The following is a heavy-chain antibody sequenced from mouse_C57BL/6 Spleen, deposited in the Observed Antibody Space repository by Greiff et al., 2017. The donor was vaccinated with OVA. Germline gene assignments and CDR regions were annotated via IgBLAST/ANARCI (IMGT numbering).Heavy chain of an antibody. J-gene: IGHJ1*03. Sequence: VQLVESGPGLVQPSQCLSISCTVSGFSLTSYGVHWVRQSPGQGLEWLGVIWRGGSTDNNAAFISRLSISKDNSKSQVFFKMNSLQADDTAIYYCARGYYWYIDVWGTGTTVTVSA. CDR1: GFSLTSYG. V-gene: IGHV2-2*01. CDR2: IWRGGST. D-gene: IGHD2-2*01. CDR3: ARGYYWYIDV.